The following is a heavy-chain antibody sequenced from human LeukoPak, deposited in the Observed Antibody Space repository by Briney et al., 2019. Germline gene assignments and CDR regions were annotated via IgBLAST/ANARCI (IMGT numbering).Heavy chain of an antibody. CDR1: GGSISSSSYY. Sequence: SETLSLTCTVSGGSISSSSYYWGWIRQPPGKGLEWIGSIYYGGSTYYNPSLKSRVTISVDTSKNQFSLKLSSVTAADTAVYYCARNTAGRGLDLWGRGTLVTVSS. J-gene: IGHJ2*01. CDR3: ARNTAGRGLDL. V-gene: IGHV4-39*01. D-gene: IGHD6-6*01. CDR2: IYYGGST.